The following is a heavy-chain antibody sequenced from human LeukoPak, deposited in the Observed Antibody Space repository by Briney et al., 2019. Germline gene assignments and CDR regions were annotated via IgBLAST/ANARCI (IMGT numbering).Heavy chain of an antibody. V-gene: IGHV3-21*04. CDR2: ISSSSSYI. J-gene: IGHJ4*02. Sequence: PGGSLRLSCAASGFTFSSYSMNWVRQAPGKGLEWVSSISSSSSYIYYADSVKGRFTISRDNAKNSLYLQMNSLRAEDTAVYYCARDGGLEEDYGDLGYFVYWGQGTLVTVSS. CDR1: GFTFSSYS. D-gene: IGHD4-17*01. CDR3: ARDGGLEEDYGDLGYFVY.